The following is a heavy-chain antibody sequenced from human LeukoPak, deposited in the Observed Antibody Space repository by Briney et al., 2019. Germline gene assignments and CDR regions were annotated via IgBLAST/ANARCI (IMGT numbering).Heavy chain of an antibody. CDR3: AGERSPDPDDSEVYFDS. CDR2: IYYSGST. J-gene: IGHJ4*02. V-gene: IGHV4-39*07. Sequence: SSQTLSLTCTVSGGSISSASYYWGWIRQPPGKGLEWIGKIYYSGSTYYNPSLKSRVSMSVDTSKSQFSLKLNSVTAADTAIYYCAGERSPDPDDSEVYFDSWGQGALVTVSS. CDR1: GGSISSASYY. D-gene: IGHD2-15*01.